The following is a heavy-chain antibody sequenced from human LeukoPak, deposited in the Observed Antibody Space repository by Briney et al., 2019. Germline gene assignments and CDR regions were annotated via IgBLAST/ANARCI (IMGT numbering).Heavy chain of an antibody. CDR3: GRVGGRSKAAKGDAFDI. V-gene: IGHV3-21*01. D-gene: IGHD6-6*01. Sequence: PGGSLRLSCAASGFTFSSYSMNWVRQAPGMGLEWVSSISSGSTYMYYADSVKGRFTISRDNAQNSMYLQMNSLRAEDTAVYYCGRVGGRSKAAKGDAFDIWGQGTMVVVSS. CDR1: GFTFSSYS. J-gene: IGHJ3*02. CDR2: ISSGSTYM.